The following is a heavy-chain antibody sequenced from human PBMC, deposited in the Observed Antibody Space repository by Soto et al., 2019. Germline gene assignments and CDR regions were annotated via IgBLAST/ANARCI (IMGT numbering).Heavy chain of an antibody. V-gene: IGHV3-66*01. D-gene: IGHD3-3*01. CDR1: GFTVSSNY. J-gene: IGHJ4*02. CDR3: AREYYDFWSGYRIFDY. Sequence: GGSLRLSCAASGFTVSSNYMSWVRQAPGKGLEWVSVIYSGGSTYYADSVKGRFTISSDNSKNTLYLQMNSLRAEDTAVYYCAREYYDFWSGYRIFDYWGQGTLVTVSS. CDR2: IYSGGST.